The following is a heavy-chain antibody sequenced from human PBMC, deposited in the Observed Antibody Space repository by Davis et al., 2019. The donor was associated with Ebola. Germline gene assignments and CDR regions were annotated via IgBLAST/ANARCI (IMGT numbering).Heavy chain of an antibody. V-gene: IGHV5-51*01. Sequence: GESLKISCKDSGNSFTSHWIGWVRQMPGKGLEWMGIIYTGDSDTRYRPSFRGQVTISADKSIKTAYLQWGRLKASDTAMYYCASLRRTITGMDDGFDVWGQGTMVTVSS. CDR2: IYTGDSDT. CDR1: GNSFTSHW. CDR3: ASLRRTITGMDDGFDV. D-gene: IGHD1-20*01. J-gene: IGHJ3*01.